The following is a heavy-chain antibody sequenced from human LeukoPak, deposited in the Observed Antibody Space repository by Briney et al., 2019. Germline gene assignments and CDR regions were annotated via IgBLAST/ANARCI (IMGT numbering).Heavy chain of an antibody. V-gene: IGHV3-7*03. D-gene: IGHD3-10*01. CDR1: GFTFSSYW. Sequence: GGSLRLSCAASGFTFSSYWMSWVRQAPGKGLEWVANIKQDGSEKYYVDSVKGRFTISRDNAKNSLYLQMNSLRAEDTAVYYCAKPPYGSGSYPSYYFDYWGQGTLVTVSS. CDR3: AKPPYGSGSYPSYYFDY. CDR2: IKQDGSEK. J-gene: IGHJ4*02.